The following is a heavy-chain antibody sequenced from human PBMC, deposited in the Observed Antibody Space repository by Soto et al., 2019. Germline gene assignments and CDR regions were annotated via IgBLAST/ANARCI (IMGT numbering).Heavy chain of an antibody. Sequence: SVKVSCKASGGTFSSYAISWVRQAPGQGLEWMGGIIPIFGTANYAQKFQGRVTITADESTSTAYMELSSLRSEDTAVYYCAAVDDILTGYYPYPTYYYYGMDVWGQGTTVTVSS. D-gene: IGHD3-9*01. V-gene: IGHV1-69*13. CDR3: AAVDDILTGYYPYPTYYYYGMDV. J-gene: IGHJ6*02. CDR1: GGTFSSYA. CDR2: IIPIFGTA.